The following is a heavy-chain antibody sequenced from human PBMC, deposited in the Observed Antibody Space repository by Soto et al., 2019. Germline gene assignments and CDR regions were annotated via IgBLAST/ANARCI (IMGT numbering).Heavy chain of an antibody. V-gene: IGHV3-30*18. CDR2: ISYDGSNK. CDR1: GFTFSSYG. CDR3: AKDAYYDSSGYYKGSFDY. Sequence: GGSLRLSCAASGFTFSSYGMHWVRQAPGKGLEWVAVISYDGSNKYYADSVKGRFTISRDNSKNTLYLQMNSLRAEDTAVYYCAKDAYYDSSGYYKGSFDYWGQGTLVTVSS. D-gene: IGHD3-22*01. J-gene: IGHJ4*02.